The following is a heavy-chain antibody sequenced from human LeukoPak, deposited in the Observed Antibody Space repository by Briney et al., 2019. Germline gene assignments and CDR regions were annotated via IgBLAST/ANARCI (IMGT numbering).Heavy chain of an antibody. D-gene: IGHD2-2*01. CDR1: EYTFIDFY. CDR2: INPNSGAI. J-gene: IGHJ4*02. V-gene: IGHV1-2*02. CDR3: ARVKQLMPVFEF. Sequence: ASVKFSCKASEYTFIDFYIHWGRQAPGQGLEWMGWINPNSGAIKYSQKFQGRVSMTRATSITTVYMDLSSLRSDDTAVYFCARVKQLMPVFEFGCQGNLVTVSS.